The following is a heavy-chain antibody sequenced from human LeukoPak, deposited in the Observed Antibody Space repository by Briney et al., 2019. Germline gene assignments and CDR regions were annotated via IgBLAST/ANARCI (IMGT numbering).Heavy chain of an antibody. D-gene: IGHD4-17*01. V-gene: IGHV3-7*01. Sequence: GGSLRLSCAASGFTFSSYWMGWVRQAPGKGLEWVANIKQDGSEKYYVDSVKGRFTISRDNAKNSLYLQMNSLRAEDTAVYYCARERRPTVLYFDYWGQGTLVTVSS. CDR2: IKQDGSEK. CDR1: GFTFSSYW. J-gene: IGHJ4*02. CDR3: ARERRPTVLYFDY.